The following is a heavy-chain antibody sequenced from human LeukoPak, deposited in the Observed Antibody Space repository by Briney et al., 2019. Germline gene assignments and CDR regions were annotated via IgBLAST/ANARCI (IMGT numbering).Heavy chain of an antibody. CDR2: ISGSGGST. CDR1: GFIFSSFG. Sequence: PGGSLRLSCAASGFIFSSFGMHWVRQAPGKGLEWVSGISGSGGSTYYADSVKGRFTISRDNTKNTLYLQMNSLRAEDTAVYYCAKDRHAPGRYCSSTSCFPFDSWGQGTLVTVSS. J-gene: IGHJ5*01. D-gene: IGHD2-2*01. CDR3: AKDRHAPGRYCSSTSCFPFDS. V-gene: IGHV3-23*01.